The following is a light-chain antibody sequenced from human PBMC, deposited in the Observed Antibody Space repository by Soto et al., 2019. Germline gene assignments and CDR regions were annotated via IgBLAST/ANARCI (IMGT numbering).Light chain of an antibody. V-gene: IGLV1-40*01. J-gene: IGLJ3*02. CDR1: SSNIGAGYD. CDR3: QSYDISLSGYWV. CDR2: GNN. Sequence: QAVVTQPPSVSGAPGQRVTISCTGSSSNIGAGYDVHWYQQLPGTAPKLLIYGNNNRPSGVPDRFSGSKSGTSASLAITGLQAEDEADYYCQSYDISLSGYWVFGGGTKVTVL.